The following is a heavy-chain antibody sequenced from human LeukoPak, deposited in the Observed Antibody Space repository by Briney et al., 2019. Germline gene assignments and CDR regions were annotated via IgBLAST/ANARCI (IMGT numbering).Heavy chain of an antibody. J-gene: IGHJ4*02. V-gene: IGHV3-7*01. D-gene: IGHD3-10*02. CDR3: ARGVRGVIIDY. CDR2: IRHDGSEK. CDR1: GFTFSSYW. Sequence: GGSLRLSCAASGFTFSSYWMSWVRQAPGKGLEWVANIRHDGSEKYYVDSVKGRFTISRDNAKNSLYLQMNSLRAEDTAVYYCARGVRGVIIDYWGRGTLVTVSS.